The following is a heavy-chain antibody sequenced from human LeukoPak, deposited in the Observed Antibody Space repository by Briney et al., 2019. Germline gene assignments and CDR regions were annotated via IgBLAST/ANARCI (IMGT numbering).Heavy chain of an antibody. CDR2: IYYSGST. D-gene: IGHD5-18*01. V-gene: IGHV4-31*03. CDR3: ARDSGYGYDY. CDR1: GGSISGGGYY. J-gene: IGHJ4*02. Sequence: PSQTLSLTCTVSGGSISGGGYYWSWIRQHPGKGLEWIGYIYYSGSTYYNPSLKSRVTISVDTSKNQFSLKLSSVTAADTAVYYCARDSGYGYDYWGQGTLVTVSS.